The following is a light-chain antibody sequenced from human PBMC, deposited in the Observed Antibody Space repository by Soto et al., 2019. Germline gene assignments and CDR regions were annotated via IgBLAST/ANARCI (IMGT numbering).Light chain of an antibody. CDR3: QQYGSSPRT. V-gene: IGKV3-20*01. Sequence: IVLTQSPGTLSLSPGERATPSCRASQSVSSRPLAWYQQNPGQAPRLLIYGASGRATGIPGRFSGSGSGTDFTLTISSLEPEDCAVYYCQQYGSSPRTFGQGTKVDIK. CDR2: GAS. CDR1: QSVSSRP. J-gene: IGKJ1*01.